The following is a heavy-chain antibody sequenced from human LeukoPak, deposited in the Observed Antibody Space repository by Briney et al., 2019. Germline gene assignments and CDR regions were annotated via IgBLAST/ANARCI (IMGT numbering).Heavy chain of an antibody. Sequence: GASVTVSCKASGYTFTSYDINWVRQATGQGLEWMGWMNPNSGNTGYAQKFQGRVTITRNTSINTAYMELSSLRSEDTAVYYCAKQHYGYLNKRNTDDYWGQGTLVTVSS. J-gene: IGHJ4*02. CDR2: MNPNSGNT. CDR3: AKQHYGYLNKRNTDDY. CDR1: GYTFTSYD. V-gene: IGHV1-8*03. D-gene: IGHD3-10*01.